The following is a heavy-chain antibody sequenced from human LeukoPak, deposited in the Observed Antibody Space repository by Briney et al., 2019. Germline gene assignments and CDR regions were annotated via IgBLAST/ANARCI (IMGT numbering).Heavy chain of an antibody. CDR1: GGSISSYY. D-gene: IGHD3-10*01. J-gene: IGHJ6*03. V-gene: IGHV4-59*12. Sequence: SETLSLTCTVSGGSISSYYWSWIRQPPGKGLEWIGYIYHSGSTYYNPSLKSRVTISVDRSKNQFSLKLSSVTAADTAVYYCARTAGPGVYYYYYYMDVWGKGTTVTVSS. CDR2: IYHSGST. CDR3: ARTAGPGVYYYYYYMDV.